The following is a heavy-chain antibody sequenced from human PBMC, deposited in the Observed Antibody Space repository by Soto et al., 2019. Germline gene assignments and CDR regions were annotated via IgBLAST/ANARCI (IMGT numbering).Heavy chain of an antibody. Sequence: ASVKFYCKASGYTFTTYDIHWVRQATGQGLEWMGWMNPNSGNTGYAQKFQDRITLTRDTSITTAYMELSSLTSEDTAVYYCARVSLRAGSDYYGLDVWGQGTTVTVSS. J-gene: IGHJ6*02. CDR1: GYTFTTYD. CDR2: MNPNSGNT. V-gene: IGHV1-8*02. CDR3: ARVSLRAGSDYYGLDV. D-gene: IGHD6-25*01.